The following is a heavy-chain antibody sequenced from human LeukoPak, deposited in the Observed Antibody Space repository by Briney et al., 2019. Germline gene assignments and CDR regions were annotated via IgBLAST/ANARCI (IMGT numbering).Heavy chain of an antibody. CDR1: GGSISSGGYY. CDR2: TYYSGST. CDR3: ARDFGYSSGPQDV. J-gene: IGHJ6*02. Sequence: PSQTLSLTCTVSGGSISSGGYYWSWIRQHPGKGLEWIGYTYYSGSTYYNPSLKSRVTISVGTSKNQFSLKLSSVTAADTAVYYCARDFGYSSGPQDVWGQGTTVTVSS. V-gene: IGHV4-31*03. D-gene: IGHD6-19*01.